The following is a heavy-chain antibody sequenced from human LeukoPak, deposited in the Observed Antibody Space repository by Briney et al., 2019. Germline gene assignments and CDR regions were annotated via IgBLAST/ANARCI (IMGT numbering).Heavy chain of an antibody. V-gene: IGHV4-59*08. CDR2: IYHSGST. D-gene: IGHD2-2*01. CDR1: GGSIRSYY. CDR3: ATLLGWYQLLPYFAY. Sequence: PSETLSRTCTVAGGSIRSYYGSWIRQPAGKGREGIGSIYHSGSTNYNPTLQRRVTISVDTSKTQFSLKLSSVTAADPAVYYCATLLGWYQLLPYFAYWGQGTLVTVSS. J-gene: IGHJ4*02.